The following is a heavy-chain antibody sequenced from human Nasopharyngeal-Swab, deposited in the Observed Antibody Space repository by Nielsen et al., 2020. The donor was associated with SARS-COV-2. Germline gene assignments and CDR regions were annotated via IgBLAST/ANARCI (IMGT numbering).Heavy chain of an antibody. CDR3: ARDRRDSSGTHNWFDP. CDR1: GYTFTGDD. D-gene: IGHD6-19*01. Sequence: ASVKVSCKASGYTFTGDDRHGERKEKGQGLEWMGWINPNSGGTNYAQKFQGWVTMTRDTSISTAYMELSRLRSDDTAVYYCARDRRDSSGTHNWFDPWGQGTLVTVSS. CDR2: INPNSGGT. J-gene: IGHJ5*02. V-gene: IGHV1-2*04.